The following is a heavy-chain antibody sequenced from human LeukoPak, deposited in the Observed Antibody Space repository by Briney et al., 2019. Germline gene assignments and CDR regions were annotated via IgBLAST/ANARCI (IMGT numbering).Heavy chain of an antibody. J-gene: IGHJ4*02. CDR2: IYHSGST. Sequence: SETLSLTCTVSGYSISSGYYWGWIRQPPGKGLEWIGSIYHSGSTYYNPSLKSRVTISVDTSKNQFSLKVTSVTASDTALYFCVGGPLRTAPSYWGQGTLVTVSS. CDR1: GYSISSGYY. V-gene: IGHV4-38-2*02. D-gene: IGHD2-15*01. CDR3: VGGPLRTAPSY.